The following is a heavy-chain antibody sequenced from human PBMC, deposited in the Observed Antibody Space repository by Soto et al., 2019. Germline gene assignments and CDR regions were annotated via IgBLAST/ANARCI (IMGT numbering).Heavy chain of an antibody. D-gene: IGHD2-15*01. CDR2: IYHSGYT. J-gene: IGHJ4*02. CDR1: GGSISSGGYS. CDR3: ARHTPAISISDH. V-gene: IGHV4-30-2*03. Sequence: SETLSLTCAVSGGSISSGGYSWSWIRQPPGKGLEWIGYIYHSGYTYYNPSLKSRVTISVDTSKNQFSLKLSSVTAADTAVYYCARHTPAISISDHWGQGTLVTVSS.